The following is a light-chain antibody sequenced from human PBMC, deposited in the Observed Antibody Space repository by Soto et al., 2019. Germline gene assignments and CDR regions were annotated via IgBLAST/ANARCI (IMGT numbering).Light chain of an antibody. CDR3: QQYNNWPRT. CDR2: GAS. CDR1: QSVGSK. J-gene: IGKJ1*01. V-gene: IGKV3-15*01. Sequence: EIVMTQSPATMSVSPGEKATLSCRASQSVGSKLAWYWQKPGQSPRLLIYGASTRATGVPARFSGGGSGTEFTLTISSLQSEDFAIYYCQQYNNWPRTCGQGTKVDI.